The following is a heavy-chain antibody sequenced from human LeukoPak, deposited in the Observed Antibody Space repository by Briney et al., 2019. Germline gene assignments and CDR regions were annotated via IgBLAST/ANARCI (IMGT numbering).Heavy chain of an antibody. J-gene: IGHJ2*01. Sequence: SETLSLTCTVSGGSISSYHWSWIRQPAGKGLEWIGRIYTSGSTNYNPSLKSRVTVSVDTSKNQFSLKLSSVTAADTAVYYCARDMYYYDSSGPRYFDLWGRGTLVTVSS. CDR2: IYTSGST. CDR3: ARDMYYYDSSGPRYFDL. D-gene: IGHD3-22*01. CDR1: GGSISSYH. V-gene: IGHV4-4*07.